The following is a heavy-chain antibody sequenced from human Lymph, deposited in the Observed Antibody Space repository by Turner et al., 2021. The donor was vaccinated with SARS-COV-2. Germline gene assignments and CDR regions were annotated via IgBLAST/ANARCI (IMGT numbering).Heavy chain of an antibody. CDR1: GGSISSGSYY. J-gene: IGHJ3*02. D-gene: IGHD2-21*02. V-gene: IGHV4-39*01. Sequence: QLQLQESGPGLVKPSETLSLTCTVSGGSISSGSYYWGWLRQPPGKGLEWIGTIYDSGSTYYNPSLKSRVTISVDTSKNQFSLKLSSVTAADTAVYYCAGLIVVVTGHVLGLNAFDIWGQGTMVTISS. CDR3: AGLIVVVTGHVLGLNAFDI. CDR2: IYDSGST.